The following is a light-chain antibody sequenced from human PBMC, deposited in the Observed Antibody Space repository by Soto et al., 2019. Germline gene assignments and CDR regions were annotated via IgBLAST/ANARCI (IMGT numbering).Light chain of an antibody. J-gene: IGKJ4*01. CDR3: QPYNNWPLT. CDR1: QGIGDT. V-gene: IGKV3-15*01. CDR2: DTS. Sequence: EIVMTQSPATLSVSPGGRATLSCRASQGIGDTLAWYQHKPGQTPRPLIYDTSTRATGVPTRFSGRRSGAEFTLTINSLQSEDFAVYYCQPYNNWPLTCGGGTTVDIK.